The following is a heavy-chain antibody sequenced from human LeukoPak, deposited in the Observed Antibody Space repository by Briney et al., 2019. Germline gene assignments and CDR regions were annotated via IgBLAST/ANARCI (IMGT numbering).Heavy chain of an antibody. V-gene: IGHV3-23*01. Sequence: GGSLRLSCAASGFYFANYAMSWVRQAPGKGLEWVSATVGGGSPNTYHADSVKGRFTISRDNSKNTLYLQMNSLRTEDTAVYYCARDSIRQQLYYFDYWGQGTLVTVSS. CDR2: TVGGGSPNT. CDR1: GFYFANYA. CDR3: ARDSIRQQLYYFDY. J-gene: IGHJ4*02. D-gene: IGHD6-13*01.